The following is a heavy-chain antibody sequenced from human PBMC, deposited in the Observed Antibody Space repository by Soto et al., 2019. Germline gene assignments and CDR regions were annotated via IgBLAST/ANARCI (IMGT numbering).Heavy chain of an antibody. Sequence: QVQLQESGPGLVKPSQTLSLTCTVSGGSISSGGYYWSWIRQHPGKGLEWIGYIYYSGSTYYNPSLKSRVTMSVATSTIQFSLKLSSVTAAAAAVYYCSRGGRRSPGMDVWRQGTTVTVSS. J-gene: IGHJ6*02. CDR3: SRGGRRSPGMDV. V-gene: IGHV4-31*03. CDR1: GGSISSGGYY. CDR2: IYYSGST.